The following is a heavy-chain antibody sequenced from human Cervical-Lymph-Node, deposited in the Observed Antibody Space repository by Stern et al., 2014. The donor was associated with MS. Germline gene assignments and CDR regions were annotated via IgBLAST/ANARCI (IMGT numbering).Heavy chain of an antibody. J-gene: IGHJ4*02. CDR1: VFSLSTSGLC. D-gene: IGHD3-22*01. CDR2: IGLADDK. Sequence: QITLKESGPALVKPTQTLTLTCTFSVFSLSTSGLCVSWILQPPGKALKWLALIGLADDKYYRPSLKPLPILSKDTPQNPLSLTMNNMDPVDTATYYCARTAYYDSSGYYYVPAYYFDDWGQGTLVTVSS. CDR3: ARTAYYDSSGYYYVPAYYFDD. V-gene: IGHV2-70*01.